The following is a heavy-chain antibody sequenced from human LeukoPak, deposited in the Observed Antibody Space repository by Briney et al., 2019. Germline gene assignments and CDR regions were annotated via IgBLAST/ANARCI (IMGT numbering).Heavy chain of an antibody. Sequence: ASVKVSCKASGYTFTSYGISWVRQAPGQGREWMGWISAYNGNTNYAQKLQGRVTMTTDTSTSTAYMELRSLRSDDTAVYYCARADCSSTSCYSYYFDYWGQGTLVTVSS. CDR2: ISAYNGNT. V-gene: IGHV1-18*01. CDR1: GYTFTSYG. J-gene: IGHJ4*02. D-gene: IGHD2-2*01. CDR3: ARADCSSTSCYSYYFDY.